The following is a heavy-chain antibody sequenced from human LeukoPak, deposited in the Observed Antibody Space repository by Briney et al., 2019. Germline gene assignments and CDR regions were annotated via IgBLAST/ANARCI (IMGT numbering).Heavy chain of an antibody. Sequence: PGGSLRLSCAAPGFTLSDYSMNWVRQAPGKGLEWVSGISGSGGSTYHADSVKGRFTISRDNSKNTLYLQMNSLRAEDTAVYYCAAYSDYDEYYFDYWGQGTLVTVSS. CDR2: ISGSGGST. J-gene: IGHJ4*02. CDR1: GFTLSDYS. V-gene: IGHV3-23*01. CDR3: AAYSDYDEYYFDY. D-gene: IGHD5-12*01.